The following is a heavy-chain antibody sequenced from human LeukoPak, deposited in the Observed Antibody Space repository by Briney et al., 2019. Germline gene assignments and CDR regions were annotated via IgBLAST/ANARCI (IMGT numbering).Heavy chain of an antibody. CDR2: IKQDGSEK. Sequence: PGGSLRLSCAASGFTFNNAWMNWVRQAPGKGLEWVANIKQDGSEKNYVDSVRGRFTISRDNAKNSLYLQMNSLRAEDTAVYYCARDRTAAGWGQGALVTVSS. CDR3: ARDRTAAG. V-gene: IGHV3-7*03. D-gene: IGHD6-13*01. J-gene: IGHJ4*02. CDR1: GFTFNNAW.